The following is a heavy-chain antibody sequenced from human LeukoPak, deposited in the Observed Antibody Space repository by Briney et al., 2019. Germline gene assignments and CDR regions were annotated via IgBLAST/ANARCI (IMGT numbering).Heavy chain of an antibody. Sequence: SETLSLTCAVYGGSFSGYYWSWIRQPPGKGLEWIGEINHSGSTNYNPSLKSRVTISVDTSKNQFFLKLSSVTAADTAVYYCARGSDYYGSGSYYNYWGQGTLVTVSS. CDR2: INHSGST. J-gene: IGHJ4*02. CDR3: ARGSDYYGSGSYYNY. D-gene: IGHD3-10*01. V-gene: IGHV4-34*01. CDR1: GGSFSGYY.